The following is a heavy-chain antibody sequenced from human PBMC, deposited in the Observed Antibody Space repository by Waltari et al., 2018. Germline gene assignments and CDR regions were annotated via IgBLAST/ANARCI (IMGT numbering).Heavy chain of an antibody. CDR2: IWDDVSNK. D-gene: IGHD3-10*01. CDR1: GFTFSSYG. J-gene: IGHJ4*02. CDR3: ARNDYNGNSFDY. Sequence: QVHLVESGGGVVQPGRSLRLSCAAFGFTFSSYGMHWVRQAPGKGLEWVAVIWDDVSNKHYADSVKGRFTISRDNSKNTLYLQMNSLRAEDTAVYYCARNDYNGNSFDYWGQGTLVTVSS. V-gene: IGHV3-33*01.